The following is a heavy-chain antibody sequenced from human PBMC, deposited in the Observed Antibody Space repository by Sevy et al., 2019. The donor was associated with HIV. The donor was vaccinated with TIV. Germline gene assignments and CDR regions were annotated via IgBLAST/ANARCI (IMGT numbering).Heavy chain of an antibody. CDR3: ARGSGWLTDY. CDR1: GFTFSRHY. D-gene: IGHD6-19*01. V-gene: IGHV3-7*01. Sequence: GGSLRLSCAVSGFTFSRHYMTWLRQAPGKGLEWVANIKQDGTGEYYVDSVKGRFTISRDNAKNSLYLQMNSLRAEDTAVYYCARGSGWLTDYWGQGTLVTVSS. J-gene: IGHJ4*02. CDR2: IKQDGTGE.